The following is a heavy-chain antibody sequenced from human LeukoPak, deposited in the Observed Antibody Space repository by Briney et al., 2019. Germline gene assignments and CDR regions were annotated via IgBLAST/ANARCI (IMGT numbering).Heavy chain of an antibody. V-gene: IGHV4-34*01. CDR1: GGSFSGYY. CDR3: ARKIAAAGPSLIDY. D-gene: IGHD6-13*01. J-gene: IGHJ4*02. Sequence: SETLSLTCAVYGGSFSGYYWSWIRQPPGKGLEWIGEINHSGSTNYNPSLKSRVTISVDTSKNQFSPKLSSVTAADTAVYYCARKIAAAGPSLIDYWGQGTLVTVSS. CDR2: INHSGST.